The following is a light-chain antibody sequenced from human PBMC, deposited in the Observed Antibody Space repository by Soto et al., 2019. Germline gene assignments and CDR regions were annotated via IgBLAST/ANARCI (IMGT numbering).Light chain of an antibody. J-gene: IGKJ1*01. CDR2: DAS. CDR3: QQYSTYPWT. V-gene: IGKV3-11*01. CDR1: QSVSNF. Sequence: DIVLTQSPGTLSLSPGERATLSCRATQSVSNFLAWYQQKPGQPPRLLIYDASNSAPGIPARFSGSGSGTEFTLTISSLQPDDFATYYCQQYSTYPWTFGQGTKV.